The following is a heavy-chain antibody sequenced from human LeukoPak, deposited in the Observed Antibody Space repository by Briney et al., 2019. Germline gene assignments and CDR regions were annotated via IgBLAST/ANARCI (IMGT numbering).Heavy chain of an antibody. D-gene: IGHD3-22*01. CDR3: ARDRLEYYDSSGYYPKDKSFQH. CDR2: IIPIFGTA. Sequence: ASVKVSCKASGGTFSSYAISWVRQAPGQGLEWMGGIIPIFGTANYAQKFQGRVTITADESTSTAYMELSSLRSEDTAVYYCARDRLEYYDSSGYYPKDKSFQHWGQGTLVTVPS. CDR1: GGTFSSYA. V-gene: IGHV1-69*01. J-gene: IGHJ1*01.